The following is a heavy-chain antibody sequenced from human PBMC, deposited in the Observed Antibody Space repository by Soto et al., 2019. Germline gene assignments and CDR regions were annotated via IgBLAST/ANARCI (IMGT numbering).Heavy chain of an antibody. CDR2: SNHSGST. CDR3: ARSIAARGVEDF. D-gene: IGHD6-6*01. Sequence: SETLSLTCAVYGGSFSDYYWSWIRQPPGNGLEWIGESNHSGSTNYNPSLKSRVTISVDTSKNQFSLKLTSVTAADTAVYYCARSIAARGVEDFWGQGTLVTVSS. CDR1: GGSFSDYY. V-gene: IGHV4-34*01. J-gene: IGHJ4*02.